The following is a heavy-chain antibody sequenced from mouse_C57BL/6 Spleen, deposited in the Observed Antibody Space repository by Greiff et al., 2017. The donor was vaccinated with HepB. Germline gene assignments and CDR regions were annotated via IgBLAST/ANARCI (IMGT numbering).Heavy chain of an antibody. CDR3: ARSDSRGAY. Sequence: QVHVKQPGAELVKPGASVKLSCKASGYTFTSYWMQWVKQRPGQGLEWIGEIDPSDSYTNYNQKFKGKATLTVDTSSSTAYMQLSSLTSEDSAVYYCARSDSRGAYWGQGTLVTVSA. CDR1: GYTFTSYW. D-gene: IGHD6-1*01. J-gene: IGHJ3*01. V-gene: IGHV1-50*01. CDR2: IDPSDSYT.